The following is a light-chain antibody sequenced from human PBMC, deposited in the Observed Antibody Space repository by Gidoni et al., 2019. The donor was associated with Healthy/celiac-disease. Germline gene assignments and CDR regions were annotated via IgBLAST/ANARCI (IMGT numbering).Light chain of an antibody. V-gene: IGKV3-15*01. CDR3: QQYNNWPPERT. CDR2: GAS. Sequence: ELVMPPSPATLSVSPGESATLSCRASQSVSSNLAWYQQKPGQAPRLLNYGASTRATGIPTRFSASGSGTELTLTISSLQSEDFAVYYCQQYNNWPPERTFGQGTKVEIK. J-gene: IGKJ1*01. CDR1: QSVSSN.